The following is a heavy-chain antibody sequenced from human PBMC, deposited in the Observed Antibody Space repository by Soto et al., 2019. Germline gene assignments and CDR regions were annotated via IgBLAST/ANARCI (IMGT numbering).Heavy chain of an antibody. D-gene: IGHD6-13*01. J-gene: IGHJ4*02. V-gene: IGHV4-30-4*01. CDR3: ASLRSRWNIDY. CDR1: GCSISTDDHY. CDR2: IYYTGST. Sequence: SETLSLTCTVSGCSISTDDHYWSWIRQPPGKGLEWIGYIYYTGSTHYNPSLKSRLFTSLDTSKNQFSLQLTSVTAADTAVYYCASLRSRWNIDYWGQGTLVTVSS.